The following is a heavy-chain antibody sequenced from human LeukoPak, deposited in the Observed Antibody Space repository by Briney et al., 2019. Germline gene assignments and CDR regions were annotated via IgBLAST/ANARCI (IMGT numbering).Heavy chain of an antibody. CDR3: AKLYGSGTSTNFFDY. D-gene: IGHD3-10*01. V-gene: IGHV4-59*01. CDR1: GGSFSSYY. CDR2: IYYSGST. J-gene: IGHJ4*02. Sequence: SETLSLTCAVYGGSFSSYYWNWIRQPPGKGLEWIGYIYYSGSTNYNPSLKSRVTISVDTSKNQFSLKLSSVTAADTAVYYCAKLYGSGTSTNFFDYWGQGTLITVSS.